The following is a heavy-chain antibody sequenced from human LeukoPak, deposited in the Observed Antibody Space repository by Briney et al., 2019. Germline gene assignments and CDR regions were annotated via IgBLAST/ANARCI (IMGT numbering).Heavy chain of an antibody. CDR2: ISAYNGNT. Sequence: ASVKVSCKASGGTFSSYAISWVRQAPGQGLEWMGWISAYNGNTNYAQKLQGRVTMTTDTSTSTAYMELRSLRSDDTAVYYCARDVYCSSTSCYDDYYYYGMDVWGQGTTVTVSS. J-gene: IGHJ6*02. D-gene: IGHD2-2*01. V-gene: IGHV1-18*01. CDR3: ARDVYCSSTSCYDDYYYYGMDV. CDR1: GGTFSSYA.